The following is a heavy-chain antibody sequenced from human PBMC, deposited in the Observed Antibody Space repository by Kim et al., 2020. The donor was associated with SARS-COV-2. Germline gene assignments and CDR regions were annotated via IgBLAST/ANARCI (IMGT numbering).Heavy chain of an antibody. D-gene: IGHD3-10*01. CDR2: INAGNGNT. CDR1: GYTFTSYA. J-gene: IGHJ4*02. Sequence: ASVKVSCKASGYTFTSYAMHWVRQAPGQRLEWMGWINAGNGNTKYSQKFQGRVTITRDTSASTAYMELRSLRSEDTAVYYCARVGTMVRGVFDYWGQGTLVTVSS. V-gene: IGHV1-3*01. CDR3: ARVGTMVRGVFDY.